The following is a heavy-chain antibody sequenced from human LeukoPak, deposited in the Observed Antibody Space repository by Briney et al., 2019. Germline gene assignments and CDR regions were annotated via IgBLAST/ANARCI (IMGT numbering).Heavy chain of an antibody. CDR1: GFTFDEYA. CDR3: AKDRYCSSTSCPIDY. V-gene: IGHV3-9*01. CDR2: INGNSDKI. J-gene: IGHJ4*02. Sequence: GGSLRLSCATSGFTFDEYAMHWVRQAPGKGLEWVSGINGNSDKIGYADSVKGRFTISRDSAKKSLYLQMNSLRAEDTALYFCAKDRYCSSTSCPIDYWGQGTLVTVPS. D-gene: IGHD2-2*01.